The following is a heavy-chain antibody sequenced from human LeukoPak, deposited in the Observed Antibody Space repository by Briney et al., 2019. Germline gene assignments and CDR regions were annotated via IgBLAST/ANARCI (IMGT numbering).Heavy chain of an antibody. J-gene: IGHJ4*02. Sequence: QPGGSLRLSCAASGFTFSSYAMSWVRQAPGEGLEWVSAISGSGGSTYYADSVKGRFTISRDNSKNTLYLQMNSLRAEDTAVYYCAKQRDGGSYYHIDYWGQGTLVTVSS. V-gene: IGHV3-23*01. CDR3: AKQRDGGSYYHIDY. CDR1: GFTFSSYA. CDR2: ISGSGGST. D-gene: IGHD1-26*01.